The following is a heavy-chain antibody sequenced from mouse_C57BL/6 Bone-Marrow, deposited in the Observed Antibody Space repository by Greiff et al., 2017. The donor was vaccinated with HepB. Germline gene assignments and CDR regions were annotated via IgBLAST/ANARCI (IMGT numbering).Heavy chain of an antibody. CDR1: GFNIKDDY. V-gene: IGHV14-4*01. Sequence: EVQLKESGAELVRPGASVKLSCTASGFNIKDDYMHWVKQRPEQGLEWIGWIDPENGDTEYASKFQGKATITADTSSNTAYLQLSSLTSEDTAVYYCTSTLMDYWGQGTSVTVSS. J-gene: IGHJ4*01. D-gene: IGHD2-1*01. CDR2: IDPENGDT. CDR3: TSTLMDY.